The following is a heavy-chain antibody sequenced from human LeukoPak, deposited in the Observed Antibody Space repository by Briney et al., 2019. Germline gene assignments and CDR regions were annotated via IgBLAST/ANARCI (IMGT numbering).Heavy chain of an antibody. V-gene: IGHV3-30-3*01. D-gene: IGHD6-19*01. J-gene: IGHJ4*02. CDR2: ISYDGSNK. CDR3: AREARSIAVAAPFDY. CDR1: GFTFSSYA. Sequence: GGSLRLSCAASGFTFSSYAMHWVRQAPGKGLEWVGVISYDGSNKYYADSVKGRFTISRDNSKNTLYLQMNSLRAEDTAVYYCAREARSIAVAAPFDYWGQGTLVTVSS.